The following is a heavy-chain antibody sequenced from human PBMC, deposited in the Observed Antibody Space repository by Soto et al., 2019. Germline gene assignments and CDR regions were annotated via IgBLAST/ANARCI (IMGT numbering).Heavy chain of an antibody. Sequence: ASVKVSCKACGYTFTGYYMHWVRQAPGQGLEWMGWINPNSGGTNYAQKFQGRVTMTRDTSISTAYMELSRLRSDDTAVYYCARGYSSPSPTGYFHYWGQATLVTVSS. CDR3: ARGYSSPSPTGYFHY. D-gene: IGHD6-6*01. V-gene: IGHV1-2*02. CDR1: GYTFTGYY. CDR2: INPNSGGT. J-gene: IGHJ4*02.